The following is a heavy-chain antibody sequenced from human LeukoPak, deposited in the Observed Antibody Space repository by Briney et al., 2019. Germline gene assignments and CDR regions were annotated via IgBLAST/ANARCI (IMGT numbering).Heavy chain of an antibody. CDR2: ISAYNGNT. V-gene: IGHV1-18*01. CDR1: GYTFTSYG. CDR3: ARGVVVAATTYNWFDP. J-gene: IGHJ5*02. D-gene: IGHD2-15*01. Sequence: GASVKVSGKASGYTFTSYGISWVRQAPGQGLEWMGWISAYNGNTNYAQKLQGRVTMTTDTSTSTAYMELRSLRSDDTAVYYCARGVVVAATTYNWFDPWGQGTLVTVSS.